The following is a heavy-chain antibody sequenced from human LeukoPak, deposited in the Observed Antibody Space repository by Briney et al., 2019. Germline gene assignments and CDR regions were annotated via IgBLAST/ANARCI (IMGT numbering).Heavy chain of an antibody. CDR3: ARDRQWPSGSFDY. J-gene: IGHJ4*02. CDR2: IRYDGSNK. V-gene: IGHV3-30*02. Sequence: GGSLRLSCAASGFTFSTYGMHWVRQAPGKGLEWVAFIRYDGSNKYYAGSVKGRFTISRDNSKNSLYLQMNSLRAEDTAVYYCARDRQWPSGSFDYWDQGTLVTVSS. CDR1: GFTFSTYG. D-gene: IGHD6-19*01.